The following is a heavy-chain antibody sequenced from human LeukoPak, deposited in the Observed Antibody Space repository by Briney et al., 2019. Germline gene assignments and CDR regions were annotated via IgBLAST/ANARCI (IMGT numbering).Heavy chain of an antibody. Sequence: PGRALRLSCAAPGFTFSSHGMHWVRQAPGKGLERGAVIWYDGSNKYYADSVKGRFTISRDNSKNTLYPQMNSLRAEDTAVYYCARDGCSSTSCYTGYYYGMDVWGQGTTVTVSS. D-gene: IGHD2-2*02. J-gene: IGHJ6*02. CDR1: GFTFSSHG. V-gene: IGHV3-33*01. CDR3: ARDGCSSTSCYTGYYYGMDV. CDR2: IWYDGSNK.